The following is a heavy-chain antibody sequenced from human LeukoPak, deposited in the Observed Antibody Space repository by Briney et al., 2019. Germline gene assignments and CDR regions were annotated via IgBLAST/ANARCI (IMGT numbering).Heavy chain of an antibody. V-gene: IGHV3-48*04. CDR3: ATPALYCGGDCFAT. J-gene: IGHJ5*02. Sequence: GGSLRLSCAASGFAFGTYSMNWVRQAPGGGPECVSYISSSSTTIHYTDSVKGRFTISRDNARNTLYLQMNSLRAEDTAVYYCATPALYCGGDCFATWGRGTLVTVSS. D-gene: IGHD2-21*01. CDR2: ISSSSTTI. CDR1: GFAFGTYS.